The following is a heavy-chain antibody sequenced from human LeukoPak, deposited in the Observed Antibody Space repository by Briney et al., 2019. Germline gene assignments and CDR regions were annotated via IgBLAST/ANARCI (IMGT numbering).Heavy chain of an antibody. D-gene: IGHD1-26*01. Sequence: GGSLRLSCEASGFTFSSYAMSWVRQAPGKGLEWVSGISSSGGTTYYGDSVKGRFTISRDNSKNTLYLQMNSLRAEDTAVYYCATRRGGSLDYWGQGTLVTVSS. CDR2: ISSSGGTT. V-gene: IGHV3-23*01. CDR3: ATRRGGSLDY. CDR1: GFTFSSYA. J-gene: IGHJ4*02.